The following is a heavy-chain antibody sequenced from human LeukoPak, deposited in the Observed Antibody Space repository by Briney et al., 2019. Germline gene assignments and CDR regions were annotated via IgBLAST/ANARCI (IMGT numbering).Heavy chain of an antibody. D-gene: IGHD1-1*01. Sequence: EASVKVSCKASGYTFTGYYMHWVRQAPGQGLEWMGRINPNSGGTNYAQKFQGRVTMTRDTSTSTAYMELSRLRSDDTAVYYCARGPGTTGTLYYWGQGTLVTVSS. V-gene: IGHV1-2*02. CDR2: INPNSGGT. CDR3: ARGPGTTGTLYY. CDR1: GYTFTGYY. J-gene: IGHJ4*02.